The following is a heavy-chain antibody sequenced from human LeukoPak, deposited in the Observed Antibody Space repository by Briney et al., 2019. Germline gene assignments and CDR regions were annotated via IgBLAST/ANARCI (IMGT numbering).Heavy chain of an antibody. CDR2: IWYDGSNK. CDR3: AREVSWYEDYYGMDV. Sequence: PGGSLRLSCAASGFTFSSYGMHWVRQAPGKGLEWVAVIWYDGSNKYYADSVKGRFTISRDNSKNTLYLQMNSLRAEDTAVYYCAREVSWYEDYYGMDVWGQGTTVTVSS. J-gene: IGHJ6*02. CDR1: GFTFSSYG. V-gene: IGHV3-33*01. D-gene: IGHD6-13*01.